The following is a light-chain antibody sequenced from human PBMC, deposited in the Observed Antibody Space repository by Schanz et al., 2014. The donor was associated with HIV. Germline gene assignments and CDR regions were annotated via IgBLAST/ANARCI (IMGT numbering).Light chain of an antibody. V-gene: IGLV1-44*01. CDR3: SASAGSDSFVV. Sequence: QSVLTQPPSASGTPGQRVTISCSGSSSNIGSNTVNWYQQLPGTAPKLLIYSNNQRPSGVPDRFSGSKSGTSASLAISGLQSEDEADYFCSASAGSDSFVVFGGGTKLTVL. CDR2: SNN. CDR1: SSNIGSNT. J-gene: IGLJ2*01.